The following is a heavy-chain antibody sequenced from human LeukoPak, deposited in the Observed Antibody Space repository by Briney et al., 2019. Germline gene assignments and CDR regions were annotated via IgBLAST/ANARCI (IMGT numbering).Heavy chain of an antibody. CDR3: TRAYYDTSGDYHYGDS. Sequence: GGSLKLSCAASGFTFSGSDIHWVRQASGKGLEWDGRIRRETYTYATAYGASVKGRFTISRDDSKNTAYLQMNSLKTEDTAVYYCTRAYYDTSGDYHYGDSWGQGTLVTVSS. CDR2: IRRETYTYAT. CDR1: GFTFSGSD. V-gene: IGHV3-73*01. D-gene: IGHD3-22*01. J-gene: IGHJ4*02.